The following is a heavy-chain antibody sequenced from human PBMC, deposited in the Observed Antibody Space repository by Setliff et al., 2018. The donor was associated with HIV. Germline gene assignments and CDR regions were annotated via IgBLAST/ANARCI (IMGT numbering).Heavy chain of an antibody. Sequence: SETLSLTCTVSGGSISSSSYYWGWIRQPPGKGLEWIGSIYYSGSTYYNPSLKSRVTISVDTSKNQFSLKLSSVTAADTAVYYCARGLSIFGVATPGFYSFMDVWGKGTTVTVSS. CDR1: GGSISSSSYY. J-gene: IGHJ6*03. V-gene: IGHV4-39*07. D-gene: IGHD3-3*01. CDR2: IYYSGST. CDR3: ARGLSIFGVATPGFYSFMDV.